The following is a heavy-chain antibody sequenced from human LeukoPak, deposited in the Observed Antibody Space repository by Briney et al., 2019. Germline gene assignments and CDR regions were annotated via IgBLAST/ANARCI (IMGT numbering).Heavy chain of an antibody. CDR3: VRDKIVGATHFDY. CDR1: GFTFSTYW. V-gene: IGHV3-7*01. Sequence: GGSLIFSCAASGFTFSTYWMSWVRQAPGKGLEWVANIKQDAGEKYYVDSVKGRFTISRDNAKNSLYWQMNSRRAEDTAVYCCVRDKIVGATHFDYWGQGNLVTVSS. D-gene: IGHD1-26*01. J-gene: IGHJ4*02. CDR2: IKQDAGEK.